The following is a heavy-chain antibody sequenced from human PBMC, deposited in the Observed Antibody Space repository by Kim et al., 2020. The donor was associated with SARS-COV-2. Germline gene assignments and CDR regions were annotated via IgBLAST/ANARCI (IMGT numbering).Heavy chain of an antibody. CDR1: GFTFSTYW. CDR2: ISGDGSIT. J-gene: IGHJ4*02. CDR3: ARQYTNNWPDY. Sequence: GGSLRLSCAASGFTFSTYWMHWVRQAPGKGLVWVSRISGDGSITSYADSVKGRFTISRDNAKNTVNLQMNTLRAEDTAVYYCARQYTNNWPDYWGQGTLVTVSS. D-gene: IGHD1-1*01. V-gene: IGHV3-74*01.